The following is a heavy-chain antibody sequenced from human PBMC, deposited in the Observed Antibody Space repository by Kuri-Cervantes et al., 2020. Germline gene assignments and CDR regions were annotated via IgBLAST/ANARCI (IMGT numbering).Heavy chain of an antibody. Sequence: GGSLRLSCAASGFTFDDYAMHWVRQAPGKGLEWVSGISWNSGSIGYADSVKGRFTISRDNAKNSLYLQMNSLRDEDTAVYYCTYYYDSSGSFDYWGQGTLVTVSS. CDR1: GFTFDDYA. V-gene: IGHV3-9*01. CDR3: TYYYDSSGSFDY. J-gene: IGHJ4*02. D-gene: IGHD3-22*01. CDR2: ISWNSGSI.